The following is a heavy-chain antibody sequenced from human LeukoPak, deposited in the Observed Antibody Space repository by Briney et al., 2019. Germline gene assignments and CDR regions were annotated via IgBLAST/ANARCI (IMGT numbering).Heavy chain of an antibody. V-gene: IGHV4-4*07. Sequence: SETLSLTCTVSGGSISSYYWSWIRQPAGKGLEWIGRIYTSGSTNYNPSLKSRVTMSVDTSKNQFSLKLSSVTAADTAVYYCARDLHYYGSSGYYYYYGMDVWGQGTTVTVSS. D-gene: IGHD3-22*01. CDR2: IYTSGST. CDR3: ARDLHYYGSSGYYYYYGMDV. CDR1: GGSISSYY. J-gene: IGHJ6*02.